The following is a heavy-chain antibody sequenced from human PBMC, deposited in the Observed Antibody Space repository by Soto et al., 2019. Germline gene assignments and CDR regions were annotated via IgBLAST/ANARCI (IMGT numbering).Heavy chain of an antibody. D-gene: IGHD1-26*01. J-gene: IGHJ3*02. CDR1: GYSFFDYG. CDR3: ARATDSGSYYRSPTFDI. CDR2: MNPNSGNT. Sequence: GASVKVSCKASGYSFFDYGITWVRQAPGQGLEWMGWMNPNSGNTGYAQKFQGRVTMTRNTSISTAYMELSSLRSEDTAVYYCARATDSGSYYRSPTFDIWGQGTMVTVSS. V-gene: IGHV1-8*01.